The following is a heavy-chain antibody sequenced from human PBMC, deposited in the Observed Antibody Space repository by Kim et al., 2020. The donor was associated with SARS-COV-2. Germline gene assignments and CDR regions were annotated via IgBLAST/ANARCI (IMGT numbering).Heavy chain of an antibody. CDR3: ARDSSPYSSSSWVDY. CDR2: IWYDGSNK. J-gene: IGHJ4*02. Sequence: GGSLRLSCAASGFTFSSYGMHWVRQAPGKGLEWVAVIWYDGSNKYYADSVKGRFTISRDNSKNTLYLQMNSLRAEDTAVYYCARDSSPYSSSSWVDYWGQGTLVTVSS. CDR1: GFTFSSYG. V-gene: IGHV3-33*01. D-gene: IGHD6-6*01.